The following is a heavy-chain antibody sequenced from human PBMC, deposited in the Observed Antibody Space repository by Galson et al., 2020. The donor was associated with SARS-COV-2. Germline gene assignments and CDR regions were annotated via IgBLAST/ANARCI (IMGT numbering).Heavy chain of an antibody. CDR3: AREREGWEHLDY. D-gene: IGHD1-26*01. CDR1: TFSLGSYP. Sequence: GGSLRLSCAASTFSLGSYPMNWVRQAPGKGLEWVSYISSGGYYIYYADSVKGRFTISRDSAKNSLYLQMNSLRADDTAVYYCAREREGWEHLDYWGQGTLVTVSS. CDR2: ISSGGYYI. V-gene: IGHV3-21*01. J-gene: IGHJ4*02.